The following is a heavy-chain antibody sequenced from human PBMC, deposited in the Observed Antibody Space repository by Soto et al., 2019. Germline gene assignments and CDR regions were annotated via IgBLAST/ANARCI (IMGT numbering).Heavy chain of an antibody. CDR3: ARVDGPFEF. D-gene: IGHD5-12*01. CDR1: GYNFAIYW. Sequence: LVESLEISCKASGYNFAIYWIGWVRHMPWKGLEWMGIIFPGESDTIYSPSFQGQVTISADKSISTAYLQWSSLKASDTALYYCARVDGPFEFWGQGTMVTVSS. J-gene: IGHJ4*02. CDR2: IFPGESDT. V-gene: IGHV5-51*01.